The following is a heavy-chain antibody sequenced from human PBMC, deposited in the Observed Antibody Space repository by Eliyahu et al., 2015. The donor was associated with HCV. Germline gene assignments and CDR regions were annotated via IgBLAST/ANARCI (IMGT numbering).Heavy chain of an antibody. D-gene: IGHD5-18*01. V-gene: IGHV3-21*01. Sequence: VQLVESGGGLVKPGGSLRLSCAASGFTFSSYSMNWVRQAPGKGLEWVSSISSSSSYIYYADSVKGRFTISRDNAKNSLYLQMNSLRAEDTAVYYXARAPTGAMVTWADYWGQGTLVTVSS. CDR3: ARAPTGAMVTWADY. CDR2: ISSSSSYI. J-gene: IGHJ4*02. CDR1: GFTFSSYS.